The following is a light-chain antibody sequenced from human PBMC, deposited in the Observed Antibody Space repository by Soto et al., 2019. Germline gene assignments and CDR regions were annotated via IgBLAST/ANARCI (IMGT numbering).Light chain of an antibody. CDR2: MVS. CDR3: SSYTNSDTWV. V-gene: IGLV2-14*01. J-gene: IGLJ3*02. CDR1: SSDVGNYNY. Sequence: QSALTQPASVSGSPGQSITISCTGTSSDVGNYNYVSWYQQYPGRVPKLLIYMVSNRPSGVSNRFSGSKSGNTASLTISGLQAEDEADYYCSSYTNSDTWVFGGGTKLTVL.